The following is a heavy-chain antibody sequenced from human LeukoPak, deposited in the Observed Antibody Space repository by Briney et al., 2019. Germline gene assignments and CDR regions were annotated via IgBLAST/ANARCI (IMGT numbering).Heavy chain of an antibody. CDR1: GGTFSSYA. J-gene: IGHJ5*02. CDR3: AREAPVLWFGELAVRTNWFDP. CDR2: IIPIFGTA. V-gene: IGHV1-69*05. D-gene: IGHD3-10*01. Sequence: SVKVSCKASGGTFSSYASSWVRQAPGQGLEWMGGIIPIFGTANYAQKFQGRVTITTDESTSTAYMELSSLRSEDTAVYYCAREAPVLWFGELAVRTNWFDPWGQGTLVTVSS.